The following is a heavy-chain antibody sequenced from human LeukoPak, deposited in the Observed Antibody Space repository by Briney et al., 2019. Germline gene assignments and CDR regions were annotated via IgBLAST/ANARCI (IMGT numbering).Heavy chain of an antibody. D-gene: IGHD2-2*01. V-gene: IGHV3-23*01. CDR1: VFTFSSYA. J-gene: IGHJ4*02. Sequence: GGSLRLSCAASVFTFSSYAMSWVRQAPGKGLEWVSAISGSGGSTYYADSVKGRFTISRDNSKNTLYLQMNSLRAEDTAVYYCAKGGILGYCSSTSCYLGYWGQGTLVTVSS. CDR2: ISGSGGST. CDR3: AKGGILGYCSSTSCYLGY.